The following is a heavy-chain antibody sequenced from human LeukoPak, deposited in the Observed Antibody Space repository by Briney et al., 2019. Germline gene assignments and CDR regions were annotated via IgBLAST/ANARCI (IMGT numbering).Heavy chain of an antibody. V-gene: IGHV4-38-2*01. CDR3: ASVLYLVRGVIPYYFDY. Sequence: SETLSLTCAVYGGSFSGYYWGWIRQPPGKGLEWIGSIYHSGSTYYNPSLKSRVTISVDTSKNQFSLKLSSVTAADTAVYYCASVLYLVRGVIPYYFDYWGQGTLVTVSS. CDR1: GGSFSGYY. D-gene: IGHD3-10*01. CDR2: IYHSGST. J-gene: IGHJ4*02.